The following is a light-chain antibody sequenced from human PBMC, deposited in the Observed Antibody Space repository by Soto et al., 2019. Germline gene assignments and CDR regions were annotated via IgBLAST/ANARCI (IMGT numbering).Light chain of an antibody. CDR2: SAS. Sequence: EIVMTQSPATLSVSPGERVTLSCRASQSLNNNLAWYQQKPGQAPRLLIYSASTRATGIPARFSGSGSGTEFTLTISSLQSEDFAGYYCQHHHNWLLTFGGGTKVEIK. V-gene: IGKV3-15*01. J-gene: IGKJ4*01. CDR3: QHHHNWLLT. CDR1: QSLNNN.